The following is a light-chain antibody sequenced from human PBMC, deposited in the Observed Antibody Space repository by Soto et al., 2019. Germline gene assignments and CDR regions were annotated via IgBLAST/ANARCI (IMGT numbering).Light chain of an antibody. CDR2: KDT. J-gene: IGLJ1*01. CDR1: ALSKQY. V-gene: IGLV3-25*03. CDR3: QSADSSGTYV. Sequence: SYELTQPPSVSVSPGQTARITCSGDALSKQYAYWYQQKPGQAPVLVIYKDTERPSGIPERFSGSSSGTTVTLTISGVQAEDEADYYCQSADSSGTYVFGNGTKLTVL.